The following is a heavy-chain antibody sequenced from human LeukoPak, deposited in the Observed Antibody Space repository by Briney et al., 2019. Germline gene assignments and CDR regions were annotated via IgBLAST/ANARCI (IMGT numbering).Heavy chain of an antibody. J-gene: IGHJ6*02. Sequence: GSLRLSCAASGFTFSSYAMTWVRQAPGKGLEWVAVISYDGSNKYYADSVKGRFTISRDNSKNTLYLQMNSLRAEDTAVYYCAVVIRDYYYGMDVWGQGTTVTVSS. CDR1: GFTFSSYA. CDR2: ISYDGSNK. CDR3: AVVIRDYYYGMDV. V-gene: IGHV3-30*03. D-gene: IGHD2/OR15-2a*01.